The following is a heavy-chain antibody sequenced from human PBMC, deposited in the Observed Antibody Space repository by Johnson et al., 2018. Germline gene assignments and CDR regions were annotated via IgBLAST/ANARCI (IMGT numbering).Heavy chain of an antibody. D-gene: IGHD6-6*01. CDR1: GFTFSRCG. V-gene: IGHV3-30*03. CDR3: AGAGWFSSSWLFGYGMDV. Sequence: VQLVESGGGVVQPGRSLRLSCAASGFTFSRCGMHWVRQAPGKGLEWLAVISYDGSNKYYADSVKGRFTISRDNSKNTLYLQMNSLGAEGTAVYYCAGAGWFSSSWLFGYGMDVWGQGTTVTVSS. CDR2: ISYDGSNK. J-gene: IGHJ6*02.